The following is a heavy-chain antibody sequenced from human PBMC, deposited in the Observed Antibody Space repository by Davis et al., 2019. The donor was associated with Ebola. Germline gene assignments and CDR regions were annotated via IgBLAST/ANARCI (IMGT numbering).Heavy chain of an antibody. D-gene: IGHD3-22*01. CDR3: AKDRPFDSSGYHDY. CDR1: GFTFSSYD. Sequence: LSLTCAASGFTFSSYDMHWVRQAPGKGLEWVAVISYDGSNKYYADSVKGRFTISRDNSKNTLYLQMNSLRAEDTAVYYCAKDRPFDSSGYHDYWGQGTLVTVSS. CDR2: ISYDGSNK. V-gene: IGHV3-30*18. J-gene: IGHJ4*02.